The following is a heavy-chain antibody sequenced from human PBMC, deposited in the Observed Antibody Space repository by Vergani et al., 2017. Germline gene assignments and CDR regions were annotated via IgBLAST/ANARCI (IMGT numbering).Heavy chain of an antibody. J-gene: IGHJ3*02. D-gene: IGHD3-10*01. V-gene: IGHV1-69*06. Sequence: QVQLVQSGAEVKKPGSSVKVSCKASGGTFSSYAISWVRQAPGQGLEWMGGIIPIFGTANYAQKFQGRVTITADKSTSTACMELSSLRSEDTAVYYCAREGYGSGRATPGAFDIWGQGTMVTVSS. CDR1: GGTFSSYA. CDR2: IIPIFGTA. CDR3: AREGYGSGRATPGAFDI.